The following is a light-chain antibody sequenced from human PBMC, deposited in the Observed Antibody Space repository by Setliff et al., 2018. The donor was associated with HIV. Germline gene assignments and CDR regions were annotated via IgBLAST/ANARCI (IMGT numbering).Light chain of an antibody. V-gene: IGLV2-14*03. CDR2: DVS. J-gene: IGLJ1*01. Sequence: QSALAQPASVSGSPGQSITISCTGTSSDVGGYNYVSWYQQHPGKAPKLMISDVSNRPSGVSNRFSGSKSANTASLTISGLQAEDGADYYCSSYTSRTPLYLFGTGTKVTVL. CDR3: SSYTSRTPLYL. CDR1: SSDVGGYNY.